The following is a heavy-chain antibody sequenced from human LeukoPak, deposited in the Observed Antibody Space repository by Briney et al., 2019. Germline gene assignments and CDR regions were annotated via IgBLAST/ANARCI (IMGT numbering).Heavy chain of an antibody. CDR1: GGSISSYY. CDR3: ARDEGNLYRTTYAFNI. D-gene: IGHD4-23*01. Sequence: SETLSLTCTVSGGSISSYYWSWIRQPPGKGLEWIGYIYYSGSTNYNPSLKSRVTISLDTSKNQFSLKLSSVSAADTAVYYCARDEGNLYRTTYAFNIWGQGTMVTVSS. V-gene: IGHV4-59*01. CDR2: IYYSGST. J-gene: IGHJ3*02.